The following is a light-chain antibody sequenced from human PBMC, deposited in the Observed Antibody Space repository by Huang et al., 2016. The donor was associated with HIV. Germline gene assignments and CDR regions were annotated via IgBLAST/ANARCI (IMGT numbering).Light chain of an antibody. CDR1: QTINTY. J-gene: IGKJ4*01. V-gene: IGKV3-11*01. CDR3: QQRNTWPLT. Sequence: EIVLTQSPVTLSRSPGQGATLACRASQTINTYLAWYQQKPGHAPRLLIYDASTRAAGIPARFSGSGSGTDFTLTINSLEPDDLAAYFCQQRNTWPLTFGGGTTIEIK. CDR2: DAS.